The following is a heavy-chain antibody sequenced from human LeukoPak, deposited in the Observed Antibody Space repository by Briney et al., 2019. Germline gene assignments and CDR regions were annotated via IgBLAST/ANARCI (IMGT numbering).Heavy chain of an antibody. CDR2: IIPIFGTA. J-gene: IGHJ4*02. D-gene: IGHD2-2*01. Sequence: ASVKVSCKASGGTFSSYAISWVRQAPGQGLEWMGGIIPIFGTANYAQKFQGRVTITADESTSTAYMELSSLRSEDTAVYYCARLRNGNQLLLFDYWGQGTLVTVSS. CDR3: ARLRNGNQLLLFDY. CDR1: GGTFSSYA. V-gene: IGHV1-69*13.